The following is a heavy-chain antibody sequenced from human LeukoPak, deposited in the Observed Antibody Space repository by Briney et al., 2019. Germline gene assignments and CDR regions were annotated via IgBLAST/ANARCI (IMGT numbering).Heavy chain of an antibody. V-gene: IGHV1-69*05. CDR3: ARDGFFGSGIVGAFDI. Sequence: SVKVSCKASGGTFSSYAISWVRQAPGQGLEWMGGIIPIFGTANYAQKFQGRVTMITDRSTSTAYMELRSLRSDDTAVYYCARDGFFGSGIVGAFDIWGQGTMVTVSS. CDR1: GGTFSSYA. J-gene: IGHJ3*02. CDR2: IIPIFGTA. D-gene: IGHD3-10*01.